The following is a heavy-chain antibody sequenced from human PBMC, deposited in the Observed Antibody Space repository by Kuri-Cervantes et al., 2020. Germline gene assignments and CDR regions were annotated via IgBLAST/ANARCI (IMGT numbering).Heavy chain of an antibody. D-gene: IGHD2-2*01. CDR3: ARDPTTVGVSAVMRAGGGMDV. CDR2: ISYDGSNK. J-gene: IGHJ6*02. V-gene: IGHV3-30*03. CDR1: GFTFSSYG. Sequence: GESLKISCAASGFTFSSYGTHWVRQAPGKGLEWVAVISYDGSNKYYADSVKGRFTISRDNSKNTLYLQMNSLRAEDTAVYYCARDPTTVGVSAVMRAGGGMDVWGQGITVTVSS.